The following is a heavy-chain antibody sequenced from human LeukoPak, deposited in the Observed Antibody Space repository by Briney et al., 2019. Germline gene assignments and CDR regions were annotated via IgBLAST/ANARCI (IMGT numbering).Heavy chain of an antibody. CDR1: GFTFGNYA. V-gene: IGHV3-43D*03. CDR2: ISWDGGST. Sequence: SGGSLRLSCAASGFTFGNYAMHWVRQAPGKGLKWVSLISWDGGSTYYADSVKGRFTISRDNSKNSLYLQMNSLRAEDTALYYCAKAFGDYGDYNPGYYYYMDVWGKGTTVTVSS. J-gene: IGHJ6*03. CDR3: AKAFGDYGDYNPGYYYYMDV. D-gene: IGHD4-17*01.